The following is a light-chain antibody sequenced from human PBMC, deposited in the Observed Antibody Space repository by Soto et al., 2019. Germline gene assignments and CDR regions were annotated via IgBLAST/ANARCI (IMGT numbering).Light chain of an antibody. CDR2: GAA. Sequence: VLTQSPGTLSLSPGESATLSCRASQTVSITYLTWYQQKPGQAPRLLIYGAATRATGITARFSGSGSGTEFTLTISSLQPEDFATYYCQQYDSFSVTFGQGTKVDIK. V-gene: IGKV3-20*01. J-gene: IGKJ1*01. CDR3: QQYDSFSVT. CDR1: QTVSITY.